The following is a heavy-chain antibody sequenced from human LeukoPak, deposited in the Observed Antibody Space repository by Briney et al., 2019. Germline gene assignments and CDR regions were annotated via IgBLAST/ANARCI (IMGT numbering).Heavy chain of an antibody. CDR1: SYTFTSYG. CDR2: ISVYNGNT. CDR3: ARGEPDFDY. J-gene: IGHJ4*02. Sequence: GASVKVSCKASSYTFTSYGISWVRQAPGQGLEWMGWISVYNGNTNYAQSLQGRVTMTTDTSTSTAYMDLRSLRSDDTAVYHCARGEPDFDYWGQGTLVTVSS. V-gene: IGHV1-18*01. D-gene: IGHD1-1*01.